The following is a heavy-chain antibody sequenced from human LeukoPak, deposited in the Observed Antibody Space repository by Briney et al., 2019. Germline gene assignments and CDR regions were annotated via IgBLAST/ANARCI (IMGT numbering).Heavy chain of an antibody. CDR1: GFSFSSYA. Sequence: GSLILSCAASGFSFSSYAMSWVRPAPGKGLGWVSAISGSGGSTYYADSVKGRFTISRDNSKNTLYLQMNSLRAEDTAVYYCAKAFGYCSSTSCYSVRNWFDPWGQGTLVTVSS. D-gene: IGHD2-2*03. J-gene: IGHJ5*02. CDR3: AKAFGYCSSTSCYSVRNWFDP. V-gene: IGHV3-23*01. CDR2: ISGSGGST.